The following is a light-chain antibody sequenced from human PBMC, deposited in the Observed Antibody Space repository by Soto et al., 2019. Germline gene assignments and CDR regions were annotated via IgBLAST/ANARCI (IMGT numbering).Light chain of an antibody. CDR2: DAS. CDR1: QAISNY. V-gene: IGKV1-33*01. J-gene: IGKJ4*01. CDR3: QQYDNLPPFT. Sequence: DIQMTQSPSSLSASVGDRVTITCQASQAISNYLNWYQQKPGKAPKLLIYDASNLETGVPSRFSVSGSGTDFTFTISSLQPEDIATYYCQQYDNLPPFTFGGGTKVEIK.